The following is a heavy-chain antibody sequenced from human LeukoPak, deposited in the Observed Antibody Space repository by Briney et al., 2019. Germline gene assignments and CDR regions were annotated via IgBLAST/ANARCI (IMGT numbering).Heavy chain of an antibody. CDR1: GGSFSGYY. CDR3: ARGRRWLLQRGLVESFDY. CDR2: INNRGST. D-gene: IGHD4-23*01. Sequence: PSXXLSLTCAVYGGSFSGYYWSWIRQPQGKGLEWVGEINNRGSTNYNPSLKSRVNISVETSKNECTLKLSSVTAADTAVYYCARGRRWLLQRGLVESFDYWGQGTLVTVSS. J-gene: IGHJ4*02. V-gene: IGHV4-34*01.